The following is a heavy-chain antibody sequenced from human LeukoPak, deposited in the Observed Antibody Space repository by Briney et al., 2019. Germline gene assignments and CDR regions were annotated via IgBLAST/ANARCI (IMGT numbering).Heavy chain of an antibody. CDR1: GYTFTSYG. CDR2: ISAYNGNT. Sequence: ASVKVSCKASGYTFTSYGISWVRRAPGQGLEWMGGISAYNGNTNYAQKLQGRVTMTTDTSTSTAYMELRRLRSDDTAVYYCARGDDSSGYYYFRHFDYWGQGTLVTVSS. V-gene: IGHV1-18*01. J-gene: IGHJ4*02. CDR3: ARGDDSSGYYYFRHFDY. D-gene: IGHD3-22*01.